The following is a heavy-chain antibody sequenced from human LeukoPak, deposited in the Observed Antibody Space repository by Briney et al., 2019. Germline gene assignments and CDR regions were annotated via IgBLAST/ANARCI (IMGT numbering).Heavy chain of an antibody. Sequence: PGGSLRLSCAASGFTFGSYAMSWVRQAPGKGLEGVSAISGSGGSTYYADSVKGRFTISRDNAKNSLYLQMNSLRAEDTAVYYCARQYYGSGNGWFDPWGQGTLVTVSS. CDR1: GFTFGSYA. CDR2: ISGSGGST. D-gene: IGHD3-10*01. V-gene: IGHV3-23*01. CDR3: ARQYYGSGNGWFDP. J-gene: IGHJ5*02.